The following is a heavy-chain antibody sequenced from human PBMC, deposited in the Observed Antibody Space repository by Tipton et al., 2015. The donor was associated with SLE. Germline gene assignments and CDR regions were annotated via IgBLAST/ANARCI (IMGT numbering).Heavy chain of an antibody. Sequence: TLSLTCSVSGGSMSSSYWAWIRQPAGKGLESIGRIYISGSTKYNPSLKSRVTVSVDMSKNQFSLRLTSLTAADTAVYYCARTVVPAAMGAFDIWGQGTMVTVSS. V-gene: IGHV4-4*07. D-gene: IGHD2-2*01. CDR3: ARTVVPAAMGAFDI. CDR1: GGSMSSSY. J-gene: IGHJ3*02. CDR2: IYISGST.